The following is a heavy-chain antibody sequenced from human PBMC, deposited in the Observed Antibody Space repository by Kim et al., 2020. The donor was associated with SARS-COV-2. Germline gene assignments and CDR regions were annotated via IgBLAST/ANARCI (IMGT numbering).Heavy chain of an antibody. Sequence: SVKGRFTISRENAKNSLYLQMNSLRAGDTAVYYCARRYGGNFRGLWYFDLWGRGTLVTVSS. D-gene: IGHD2-21*02. V-gene: IGHV3-13*01. J-gene: IGHJ2*01. CDR3: ARRYGGNFRGLWYFDL.